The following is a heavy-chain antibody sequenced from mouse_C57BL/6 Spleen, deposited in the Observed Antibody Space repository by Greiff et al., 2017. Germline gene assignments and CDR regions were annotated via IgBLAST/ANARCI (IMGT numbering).Heavy chain of an antibody. V-gene: IGHV1-50*01. D-gene: IGHD3-2*02. CDR1: GYTFTSYW. J-gene: IGHJ3*01. CDR3: ARRTAQATPGFAY. Sequence: QVQLQQPGAELVKPGASVKLSCKASGYTFTSYWMQWVKQRPGQGLEWIGEIDPSDSYTNYNQKFKGKATLTVDTSSSTAYMQLSSLTSEDSAVYYCARRTAQATPGFAYWGQGTLVTVSA. CDR2: IDPSDSYT.